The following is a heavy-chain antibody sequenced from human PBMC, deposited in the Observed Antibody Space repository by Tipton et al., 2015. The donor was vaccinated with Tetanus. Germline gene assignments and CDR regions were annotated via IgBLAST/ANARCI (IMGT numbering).Heavy chain of an antibody. CDR3: ARHQGGCFTPFDY. D-gene: IGHD2-15*01. Sequence: LRLSCTVSGGSIRGGTFYWGWIRQPPGKGLEWIGSIYESGGTYYIPSLKRRVTISVDTSKNQFFLNLNSMAAADTGVFYCARHQGGCFTPFDYWGQGNLVTVSS. CDR2: IYESGGT. CDR1: GGSIRGGTFY. J-gene: IGHJ4*02. V-gene: IGHV4-39*01.